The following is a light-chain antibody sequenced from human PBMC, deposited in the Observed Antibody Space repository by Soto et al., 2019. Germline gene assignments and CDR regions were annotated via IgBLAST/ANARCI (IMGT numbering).Light chain of an antibody. J-gene: IGKJ3*01. CDR1: QGISSY. CDR3: QQYYSYPFT. Sequence: AIRMTQSPSSLSASTGDRVTITCRASQGISSYLAWYQQKPGKAPKLLIYAASTLQSGVPSRFSGSGSGTDFTLTISCLQYEDFETYYCQQYYSYPFTLGPGTKVDIK. CDR2: AAS. V-gene: IGKV1-8*01.